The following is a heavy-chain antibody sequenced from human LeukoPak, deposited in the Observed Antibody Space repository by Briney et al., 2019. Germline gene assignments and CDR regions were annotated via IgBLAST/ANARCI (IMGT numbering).Heavy chain of an antibody. CDR3: TRDRRKGAPNNDY. CDR1: GFTFGDYV. V-gene: IGHV3-49*04. Sequence: PGGSLRLSCTTSGFTFGDYVMSWVRQAPGKGLERVGFIRSKAYGGTTEYAASVKGRFTISRDDSKSIAYLQMNSLKTEDTAVYYCTRDRRKGAPNNDYWGQGTLVTVSS. CDR2: IRSKAYGGTT. J-gene: IGHJ4*02.